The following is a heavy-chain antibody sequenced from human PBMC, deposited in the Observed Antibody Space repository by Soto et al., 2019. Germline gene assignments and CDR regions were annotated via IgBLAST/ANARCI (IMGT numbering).Heavy chain of an antibody. D-gene: IGHD3-9*01. V-gene: IGHV3-33*01. CDR3: AREGWDILTCYYYYYYMDV. J-gene: IGHJ6*03. Sequence: QVQLVESGGGVVQPGRSLRLSCAASGFTFSSYGMHWVRQAPGKGLEWVAVLWYDGSNKYYADSVKGRFTISRDNSKNTLYLQMNSQRAEDTAVYYCAREGWDILTCYYYYYYMDVWGKGTTVTVSS. CDR1: GFTFSSYG. CDR2: LWYDGSNK.